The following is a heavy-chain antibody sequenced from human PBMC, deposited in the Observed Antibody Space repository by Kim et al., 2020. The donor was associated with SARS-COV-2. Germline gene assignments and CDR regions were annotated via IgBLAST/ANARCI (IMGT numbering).Heavy chain of an antibody. V-gene: IGHV4-34*01. J-gene: IGHJ4*02. CDR3: ARGAHSTVRDY. CDR1: GGSFSGYY. D-gene: IGHD4-17*01. CDR2: INHSGST. Sequence: SETLSLTCAVYGGSFSGYYWSWIRQPPGKGLEWIGEINHSGSTNYNPSLKSRVTISVDTSKNQFSLKLSSVTAADTAVYYCARGAHSTVRDYWGQGTLVT.